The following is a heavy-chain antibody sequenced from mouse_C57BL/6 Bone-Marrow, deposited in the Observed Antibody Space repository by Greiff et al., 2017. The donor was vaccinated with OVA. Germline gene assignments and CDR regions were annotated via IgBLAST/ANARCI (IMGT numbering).Heavy chain of an antibody. V-gene: IGHV14-2*01. J-gene: IGHJ1*03. CDR3: ARYYGSSYGYWYFDV. Sequence: EVMLVESGAELVKPGASVKLSCTASGFNIKDYYMHWVKQRTEQGLEWIGRIDPEDGETKYAPKFQGKATITADTSSNTAYLQLSSLTSEDTAVYYCARYYGSSYGYWYFDVWGTGTTVTVSS. D-gene: IGHD1-1*01. CDR1: GFNIKDYY. CDR2: IDPEDGET.